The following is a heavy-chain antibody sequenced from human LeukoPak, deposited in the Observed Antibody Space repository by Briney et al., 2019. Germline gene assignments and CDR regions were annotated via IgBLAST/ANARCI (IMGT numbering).Heavy chain of an antibody. V-gene: IGHV3-30-3*01. CDR1: GFTFSSYA. Sequence: GRSLRLSCAASGFTFSSYAMHWVRQAPGKGLEWVAVISYDGSNKYYADSVKGRFTISRDNSKNTLYLQMNSLRAEDTAVYYCARDREAVAGPAEYFQHWGQGTLVTVSS. D-gene: IGHD6-19*01. CDR2: ISYDGSNK. CDR3: ARDREAVAGPAEYFQH. J-gene: IGHJ1*01.